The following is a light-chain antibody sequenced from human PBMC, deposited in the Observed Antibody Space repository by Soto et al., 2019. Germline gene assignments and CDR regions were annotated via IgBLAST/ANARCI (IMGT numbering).Light chain of an antibody. CDR3: QKYNSAPCT. CDR2: DAL. J-gene: IGKJ1*01. V-gene: IGKV1-27*01. Sequence: DIQMTQSTSTLSASVGDRVTITCRASHDISNYLAWYQQRPGETPKLLIYDALILQPGVPSRFSGSRSGTDFTLTISSLQPEDVATYYCQKYNSAPCTFGQGTKVDIK. CDR1: HDISNY.